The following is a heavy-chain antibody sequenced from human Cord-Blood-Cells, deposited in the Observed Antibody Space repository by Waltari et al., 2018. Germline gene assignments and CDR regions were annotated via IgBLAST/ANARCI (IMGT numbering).Heavy chain of an antibody. CDR2: ISSSSSYI. V-gene: IGHV3-21*01. J-gene: IGHJ4*02. Sequence: EVQLVESGGGLVKPVGSLRLSCAASGFTFSSYSMNWVRQAPGKGLEWVSSISSSSSYIYYADSVKGRFTISRDNAKNSLYLQMNSLRAEDTAVYYCARASRGDYFDYWGQGTLVTVSS. CDR3: ARASRGDYFDY. CDR1: GFTFSSYS. D-gene: IGHD4-17*01.